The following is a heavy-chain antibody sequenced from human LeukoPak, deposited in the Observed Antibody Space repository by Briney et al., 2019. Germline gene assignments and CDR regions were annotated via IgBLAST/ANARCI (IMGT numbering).Heavy chain of an antibody. D-gene: IGHD1-26*01. CDR3: ARGEGYSGSYRADY. J-gene: IGHJ4*02. V-gene: IGHV1-2*02. Sequence: ASVKVSCKASGYTFTDYYMHWVRQAPGQGLEWMGWINPNSGGTNYAQKFQGRVTMTRDTSISTAYMELNRLRSDDTALYHCARGEGYSGSYRADYWGQGTLVTVSS. CDR2: INPNSGGT. CDR1: GYTFTDYY.